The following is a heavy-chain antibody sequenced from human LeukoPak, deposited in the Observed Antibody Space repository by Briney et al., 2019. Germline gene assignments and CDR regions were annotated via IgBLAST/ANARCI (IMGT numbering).Heavy chain of an antibody. Sequence: GGSLRLSCAASGFTFSSYGMHWVRQAPGKGLEWVAVIWYDGSNKYYADSVKGRFTISRDNSKNTLYLQMNSLRAEDTAAYYCARDPRDYFFFDYWGQGTLVTVSS. CDR1: GFTFSSYG. CDR2: IWYDGSNK. J-gene: IGHJ4*02. D-gene: IGHD4-17*01. V-gene: IGHV3-33*01. CDR3: ARDPRDYFFFDY.